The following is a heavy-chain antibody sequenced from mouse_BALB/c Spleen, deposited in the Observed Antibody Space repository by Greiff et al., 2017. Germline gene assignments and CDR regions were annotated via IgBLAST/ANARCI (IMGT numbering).Heavy chain of an antibody. Sequence: QVQLQQPGAELVKPGTSVTLSCKASGYTFTSYWINWVKLRPGQGLEWIGDIYPGSGSTNYNEKFKSKATLTVDTSSSTAYMQLSSLASEDSALYYCASGFAYWGQGTLVTVAA. CDR2: IYPGSGST. CDR1: GYTFTSYW. CDR3: ASGFAY. V-gene: IGHV1-55*01. J-gene: IGHJ3*01.